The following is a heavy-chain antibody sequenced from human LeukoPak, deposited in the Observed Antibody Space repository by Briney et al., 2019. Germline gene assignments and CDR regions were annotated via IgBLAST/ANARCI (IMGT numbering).Heavy chain of an antibody. Sequence: SETLSLTCTVSGASISSHYWSWIRQPPGKGLEWIAYISYSGSTNYNPSLKSRVTISVDTSKNQLSLKVRSVTAADTAVYYCARDGGSRSSPLDSDYWGQGTLVTVSS. D-gene: IGHD3-10*01. CDR3: ARDGGSRSSPLDSDY. CDR1: GASISSHY. J-gene: IGHJ4*02. CDR2: ISYSGST. V-gene: IGHV4-59*11.